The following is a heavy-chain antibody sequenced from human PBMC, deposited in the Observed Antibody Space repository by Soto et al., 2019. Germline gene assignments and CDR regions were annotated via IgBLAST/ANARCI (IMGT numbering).Heavy chain of an antibody. CDR2: IDPSDSYT. J-gene: IGHJ4*02. CDR3: ARPRSRTTVAPFDY. CDR1: GYSFTSYW. D-gene: IGHD4-17*01. V-gene: IGHV5-10-1*01. Sequence: PGESLKISCKGSGYSFTSYWINWVRQMPGKGLEWMGRIDPSDSYTNYSPSFQGHVTISLDKSISTAYLQWNNLKASDTAIYYCARPRSRTTVAPFDYWGQGTLVTVSS.